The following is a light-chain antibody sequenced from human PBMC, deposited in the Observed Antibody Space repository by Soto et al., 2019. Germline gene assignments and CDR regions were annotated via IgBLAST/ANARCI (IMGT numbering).Light chain of an antibody. J-gene: IGKJ5*01. CDR3: QQYYSYPQIT. CDR2: DVS. Sequence: DIHMTQSPSTLSASIGDRVTITCRASQSINNWLAWYQKKPGKAPNLLIYDVSNLGSGVPSRFSGSGSGTDFTLTISSLQPEDFATYYCQQYYSYPQITFGQGTRLEIK. V-gene: IGKV1-5*01. CDR1: QSINNW.